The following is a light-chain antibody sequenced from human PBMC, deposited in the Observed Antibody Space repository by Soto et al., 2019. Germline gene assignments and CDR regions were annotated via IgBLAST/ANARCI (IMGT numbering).Light chain of an antibody. V-gene: IGLV2-14*01. Sequence: SALTQPASVSASPGQSITISCTGTSTDVGNSKYVSWCQHHPGKAPKLIIYEVSNRPSGVSNRFSGSKSGSTASLTISGLQAEDEADYYCISYTTSSTWVFGGGTKLTVL. J-gene: IGLJ3*02. CDR1: STDVGNSKY. CDR3: ISYTTSSTWV. CDR2: EVS.